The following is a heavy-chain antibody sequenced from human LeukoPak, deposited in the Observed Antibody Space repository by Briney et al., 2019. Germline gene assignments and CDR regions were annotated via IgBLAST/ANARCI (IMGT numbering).Heavy chain of an antibody. Sequence: GGSLRLSCAASGFTFSSYAMSWVRQAPGKGLEWVSAISGSGGSTYYADSVKGRFTISRDNSKNTLYLQMNSLRAEDTAVYYCAKIAAPASYYYYYMDVWGKGTTVTVSS. V-gene: IGHV3-23*01. CDR3: AKIAAPASYYYYYMDV. D-gene: IGHD6-13*01. J-gene: IGHJ6*03. CDR1: GFTFSSYA. CDR2: ISGSGGST.